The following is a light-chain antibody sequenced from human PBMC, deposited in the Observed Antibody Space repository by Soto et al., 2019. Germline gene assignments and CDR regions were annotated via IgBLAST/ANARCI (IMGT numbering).Light chain of an antibody. CDR2: DAS. J-gene: IGKJ1*01. V-gene: IGKV1-5*01. CDR1: QSVSGW. Sequence: DIQMTQSPSTLSASVGDPVTVTCRASQSVSGWLAWYQQKTGEAPKILIYDASALQRGVPSRFRGSGSGTKFTLTIARLQPDDFSTYYCQQYETFSGTFGPGTKVDIK. CDR3: QQYETFSGT.